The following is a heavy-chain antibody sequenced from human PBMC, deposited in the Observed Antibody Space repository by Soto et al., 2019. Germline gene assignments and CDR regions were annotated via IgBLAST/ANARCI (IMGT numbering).Heavy chain of an antibody. CDR1: GGTFSGYA. Sequence: QAQLMQSGAEVKKPGSSVKVSCKASGGTFSGYAINWVRQAPGQGLEWMGGIIPLLGITDYGQKFQGRITIAADESTGTAYMDLRGLRSEDTAVYYCARDQRSITGTTSSEDFQNWGQGTLVSVSS. CDR2: IIPLLGIT. V-gene: IGHV1-69*01. D-gene: IGHD1-20*01. J-gene: IGHJ1*01. CDR3: ARDQRSITGTTSSEDFQN.